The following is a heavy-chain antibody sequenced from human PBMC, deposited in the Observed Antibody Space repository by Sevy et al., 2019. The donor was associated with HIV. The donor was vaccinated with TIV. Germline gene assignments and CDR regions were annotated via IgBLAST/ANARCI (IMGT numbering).Heavy chain of an antibody. V-gene: IGHV3-30*03. J-gene: IGHJ6*02. CDR2: ISYHGRND. D-gene: IGHD3-9*01. CDR1: GFTFSSYG. Sequence: GGSLRLSCEASGFTFSSYGMHWVRQAPGKGLEWVAVISYHGRNDFYGDSMKGRFTISRDKSRKTLYLQMNSLRTEDTAVYYCARDFTGFNGMDVWGQGTMVTVS. CDR3: ARDFTGFNGMDV.